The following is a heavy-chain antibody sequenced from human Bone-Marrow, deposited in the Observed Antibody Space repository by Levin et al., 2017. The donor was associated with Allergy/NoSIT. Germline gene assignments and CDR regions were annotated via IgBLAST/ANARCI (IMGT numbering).Heavy chain of an antibody. Sequence: ETLSLTCAASGFTFSAFTMNWVRQAPGKGLEWVSSITSGSDVTYYADSVKGRFTISRDNAKNSLYLQMSSLRGEDSAVYYCARIGYYNDNGGSEYWGQGILVTVSS. CDR1: GFTFSAFT. D-gene: IGHD3-22*01. V-gene: IGHV3-48*01. CDR2: ITSGSDVT. CDR3: ARIGYYNDNGGSEY. J-gene: IGHJ4*02.